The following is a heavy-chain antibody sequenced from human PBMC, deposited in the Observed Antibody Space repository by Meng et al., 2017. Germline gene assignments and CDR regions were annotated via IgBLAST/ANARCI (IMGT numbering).Heavy chain of an antibody. D-gene: IGHD1-26*01. CDR1: GGSFSGYY. J-gene: IGHJ4*02. CDR2: INHSGST. CDR3: ARGSYGYFDD. V-gene: IGHV4-34*01. Sequence: GSLRLSCAVYGGSFSGYYWSWIRQRPGKGLEWMGEINHSGSTNYNPSLKSRVTISVDTSKNQFSLKLSSVTAADTAVYYCARGSYGYFDDWGQGTLVTVSS.